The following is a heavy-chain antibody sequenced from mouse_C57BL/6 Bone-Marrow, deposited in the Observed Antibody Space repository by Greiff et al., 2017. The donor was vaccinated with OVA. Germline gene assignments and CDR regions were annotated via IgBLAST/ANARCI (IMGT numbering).Heavy chain of an antibody. J-gene: IGHJ4*01. V-gene: IGHV1-58*01. Sequence: VQLKESGAELVRPGSSVKMSCKTSGYTFTSYGINWVKQRPGQGLEWIGYIYIGNGYTEYNEKFKGKATLTVDTSSSTAYMQLSSLTSEDSAVYYCAGDSNYPYYAMDYWGQGTSVTVSS. CDR1: GYTFTSYG. CDR3: AGDSNYPYYAMDY. CDR2: IYIGNGYT. D-gene: IGHD2-5*01.